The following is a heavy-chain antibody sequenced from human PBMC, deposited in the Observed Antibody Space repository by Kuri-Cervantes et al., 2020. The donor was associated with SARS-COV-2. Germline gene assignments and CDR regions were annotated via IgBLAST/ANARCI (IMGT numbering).Heavy chain of an antibody. J-gene: IGHJ4*02. CDR3: ARDSESGGYSGYDLSY. V-gene: IGHV1-69*05. D-gene: IGHD5-12*01. CDR2: IIPIFGTA. Sequence: SVKVSCKASGHTFSKDAITWVRQAPGQGLEWMGGIIPIFGTANYAQKFQGRVTITTDESTSTAYMELSSLRSEDTAVYYCARDSESGGYSGYDLSYWGQGTLVTVSS. CDR1: GHTFSKDA.